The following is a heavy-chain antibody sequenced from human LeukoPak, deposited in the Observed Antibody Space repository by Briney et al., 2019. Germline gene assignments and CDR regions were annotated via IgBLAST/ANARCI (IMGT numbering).Heavy chain of an antibody. V-gene: IGHV4-39*07. CDR2: IYYTGTT. J-gene: IGHJ4*02. Sequence: PSETLSLTCTVSGGSIDNAIYYWGWIRQSPEKGLEWMGSIYYTGTTNYNPSLESRVTISVDASNNQVSLTLNSVTAADTAVYFCARGGFYGHPFDFGGQGTLVTVSS. CDR3: ARGGFYGHPFDF. CDR1: GGSIDNAIYY. D-gene: IGHD3-10*01.